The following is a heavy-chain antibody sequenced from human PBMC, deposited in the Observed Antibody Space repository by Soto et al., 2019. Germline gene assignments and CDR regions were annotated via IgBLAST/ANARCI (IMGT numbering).Heavy chain of an antibody. CDR1: GFTFSSQW. Sequence: EVHLVESGGGLVQPGGSLRLSCAASGFTFSSQWMSWVRQTPGKGLEWVAKIKGDGSAKYYVDSVRGRFTISRDNAKNSLYLQMNSLRVEDTAVYYCAISYDSPGGPWGQGTLVTVSS. CDR3: AISYDSPGGP. CDR2: IKGDGSAK. V-gene: IGHV3-7*01. J-gene: IGHJ5*02. D-gene: IGHD3-3*01.